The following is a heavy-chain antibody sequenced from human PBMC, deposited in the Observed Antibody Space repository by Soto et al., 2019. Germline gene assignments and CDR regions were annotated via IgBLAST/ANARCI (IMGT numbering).Heavy chain of an antibody. D-gene: IGHD1-26*01. CDR3: ARTLPTGSYFRY. J-gene: IGHJ4*01. Sequence: SETLSLTCTGSGDSLSSRNYYRGWVRQPPGKRLERIGTIYNGGNTYYTPSLKRRVTMSVETSNNQFSLKLTSVTAADKALSCFARTLPTGSYFRYWGHGTLVTVSS. CDR1: GDSLSSRNYY. V-gene: IGHV4-39*01. CDR2: IYNGGNT.